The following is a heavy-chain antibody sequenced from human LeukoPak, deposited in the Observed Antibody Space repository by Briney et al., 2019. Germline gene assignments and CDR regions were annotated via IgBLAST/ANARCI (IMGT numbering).Heavy chain of an antibody. Sequence: GGSLRLSCAASGFTFTTYAMSWVRQAPGKGLEWVSAISGSGGTTHYADSVKGRFTISRDNSKNTLYLQMNSLRAEDTAVYYCAKPSSYCRSTSCYSFDYWGQGTLVTVSS. CDR1: GFTFTTYA. CDR2: ISGSGGTT. D-gene: IGHD2-2*01. CDR3: AKPSSYCRSTSCYSFDY. V-gene: IGHV3-23*01. J-gene: IGHJ4*02.